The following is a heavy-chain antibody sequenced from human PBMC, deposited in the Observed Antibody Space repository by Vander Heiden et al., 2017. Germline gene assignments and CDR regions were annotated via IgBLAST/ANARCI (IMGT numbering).Heavy chain of an antibody. CDR1: GFTFSSYA. V-gene: IGHV3-23*01. J-gene: IGHJ4*02. CDR3: AKDMVRTQSGADY. CDR2: ISGSGGST. Sequence: EVQLLESGGGLVQPGGSLRLSCAAPGFTFSSYAMSWVRQAPGKGLEWVSAISGSGGSTYYADSVKGRFTISRDNSKNTLYLQMNSLRAEDTAVYYCAKDMVRTQSGADYWGQGTLVTVSS. D-gene: IGHD3-10*01.